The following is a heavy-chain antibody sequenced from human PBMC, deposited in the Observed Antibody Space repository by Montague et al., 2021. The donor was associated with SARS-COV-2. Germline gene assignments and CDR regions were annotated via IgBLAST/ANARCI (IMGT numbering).Heavy chain of an antibody. D-gene: IGHD3-10*01. CDR2: INYSGST. J-gene: IGHJ6*02. CDR1: GGSVSSATYY. V-gene: IGHV4-61*01. CDR3: ASSGGYYYYYQGVDV. Sequence: SETLSLTCTVSGGSVSSATYYWSWIRQPPGKGLEWIGYINYSGSTSYNPSLKSRVTISVDMSMNQFSLKLNSVTAADTAVYYCASSGGYYYYYQGVDVWGQGTTVTVSS.